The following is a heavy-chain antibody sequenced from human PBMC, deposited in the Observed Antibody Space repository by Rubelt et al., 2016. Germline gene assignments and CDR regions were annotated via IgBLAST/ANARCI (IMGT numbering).Heavy chain of an antibody. D-gene: IGHD5-18*01. V-gene: IGHV4-61*05. J-gene: IGHJ4*02. CDR3: ARAPNTAMISAYFDC. CDR2: TYDSGTT. CDR1: GGSISSSSYY. Sequence: QLQLQESGPGLVKPSETLSLTCTVSGGSISSSSYYWGWIRQPPGKGLEWIGYTYDSGTTNYNPSLKSRVSISVDTSKNQFSLKLSSVAAADTAVYYCARAPNTAMISAYFDCWGQGTLVTVSS.